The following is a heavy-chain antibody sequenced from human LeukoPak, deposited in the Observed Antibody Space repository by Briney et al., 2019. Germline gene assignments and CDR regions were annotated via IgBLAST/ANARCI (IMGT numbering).Heavy chain of an antibody. J-gene: IGHJ4*02. CDR2: IYYSGST. CDR1: GGSISSYY. CDR3: ARGSGDNDY. V-gene: IGHV4-30-4*01. Sequence: SETLSLTCTVSGGSISSYYWSWIRQPPGKGLEWIGHIYYSGSTYYNPSLKSRVIISIDTSKNQFSLKLSSVTAADTAVYYCARGSGDNDYWGQGTLVTVSS. D-gene: IGHD4-17*01.